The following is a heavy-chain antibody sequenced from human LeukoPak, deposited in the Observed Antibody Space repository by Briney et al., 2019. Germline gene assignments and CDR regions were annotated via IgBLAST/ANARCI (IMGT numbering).Heavy chain of an antibody. CDR3: ASGLVGGSLDY. D-gene: IGHD3-10*01. CDR1: GFSFKTYG. V-gene: IGHV3-33*03. Sequence: GGSLRLSCAASGFSFKTYGMHWVRQAPGKGLEWVAIIWYDGSNRFYADSVKGRFTISRDNSKSTLYLQMNSLRAEDTAVYFCASGLVGGSLDYWGQGTLVTVFS. CDR2: IWYDGSNR. J-gene: IGHJ4*02.